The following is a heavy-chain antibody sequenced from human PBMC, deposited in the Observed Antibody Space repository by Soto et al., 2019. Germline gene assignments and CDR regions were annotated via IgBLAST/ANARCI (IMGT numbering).Heavy chain of an antibody. CDR2: MFYSGLT. J-gene: IGHJ6*02. Sequence: SETLSLTCSATGYSVSSSDYYWAWIRQPPGKGLEWIGSMFYSGLTYYNPSLKSRVTLSVDTSKNHFSVRLNSVTAADTAVYYCAPLTVSLSGPYGIHVWGQGTTVTVSS. D-gene: IGHD2-15*01. CDR1: GYSVSSSDYY. V-gene: IGHV4-39*01. CDR3: APLTVSLSGPYGIHV.